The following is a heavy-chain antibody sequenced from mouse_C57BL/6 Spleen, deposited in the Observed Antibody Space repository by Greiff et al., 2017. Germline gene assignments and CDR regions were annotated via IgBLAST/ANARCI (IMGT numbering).Heavy chain of an antibody. Sequence: QVQLQQSGPELVKPGASVKISCKASGYAFSSSWMNWVKQRPGKGLEWIGRIYPGDGDTNYNGKFKGKATLTADKSSSTAYMQLSSLTSADSAVYCGARDYGHYYAMDYWGQGTSVTGSS. CDR1: GYAFSSSW. V-gene: IGHV1-82*01. J-gene: IGHJ4*01. CDR2: IYPGDGDT. D-gene: IGHD1-1*01. CDR3: ARDYGHYYAMDY.